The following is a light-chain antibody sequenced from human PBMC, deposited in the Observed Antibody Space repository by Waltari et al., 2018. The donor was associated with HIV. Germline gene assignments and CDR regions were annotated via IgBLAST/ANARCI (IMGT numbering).Light chain of an antibody. V-gene: IGLV1-47*01. CDR3: VAWDDSLSGYV. Sequence: QSVLTQPPSASGTLGQRVTISCPGSNSNVGSKPVYWFQQVPGTAPKLLIYRDYPRRSGIPDRFSGSKSGASASLTISGLRSEDEADYYCVAWDDSLSGYVFGTGTKVSVL. CDR1: NSNVGSKP. CDR2: RDY. J-gene: IGLJ1*01.